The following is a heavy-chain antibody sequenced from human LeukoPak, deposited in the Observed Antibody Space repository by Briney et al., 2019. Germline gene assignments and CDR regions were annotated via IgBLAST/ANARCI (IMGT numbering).Heavy chain of an antibody. CDR3: ARAESNWFDP. J-gene: IGHJ5*02. CDR2: IYYSGST. CDR1: GGSITSSTDY. V-gene: IGHV4-31*03. Sequence: PSETLSLTCTVSGGSITSSTDYWGSIRQHPGKGLEWIGYIYYSGSTYYHPSLKSRVTISVDTSKNQFSLKLSSVTAADTAVYYCARAESNWFDPWGQGTLVTVSS.